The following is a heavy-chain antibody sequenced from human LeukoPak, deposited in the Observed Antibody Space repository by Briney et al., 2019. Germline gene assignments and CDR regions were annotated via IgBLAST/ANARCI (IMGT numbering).Heavy chain of an antibody. CDR3: ARILVVPAANYYYSYGMDV. CDR2: LSISATYI. V-gene: IGHV3-21*06. Sequence: PGRSLRLSCAASGFTFSDYNMNWVRQAPGKGLEWVSSLSISATYIYYADSVKGRFTISRDNAKTSLSLQMNSLRAEDTAVYYCARILVVPAANYYYSYGMDVWGQGTTVTVSS. CDR1: GFTFSDYN. D-gene: IGHD2-2*01. J-gene: IGHJ6*02.